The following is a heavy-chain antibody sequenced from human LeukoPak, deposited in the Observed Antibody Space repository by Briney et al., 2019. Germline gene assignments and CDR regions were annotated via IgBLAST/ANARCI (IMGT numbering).Heavy chain of an antibody. Sequence: ASVKVSCKASGYIFTSYDINWVRQATGQRLEWLGWMSPNSGNTGYAQNFQGRVTMTRSTALSTAYMELSSLRSDDTAVYYCTRGPPNWGYDFWGQGTLVTVSS. CDR3: TRGPPNWGYDF. J-gene: IGHJ4*02. D-gene: IGHD3/OR15-3a*01. CDR2: MSPNSGNT. V-gene: IGHV1-8*01. CDR1: GYIFTSYD.